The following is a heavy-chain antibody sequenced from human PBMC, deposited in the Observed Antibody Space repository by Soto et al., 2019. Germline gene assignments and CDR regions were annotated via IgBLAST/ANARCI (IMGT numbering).Heavy chain of an antibody. CDR1: GFTFSSYA. CDR3: AKLGPAVLDCTNGVCYDIVYYYYYYMDV. CDR2: ISGSGGST. V-gene: IGHV3-23*01. J-gene: IGHJ6*03. Sequence: GGSLRLSCAASGFTFSSYAMSWVRQAPGKGLEWVSAISGSGGSTYYADSVKGRFTISIDNSKNTLYLQMNSLRAEDTAVYYCAKLGPAVLDCTNGVCYDIVYYYYYYMDVWGKGTTVTVSS. D-gene: IGHD2-8*01.